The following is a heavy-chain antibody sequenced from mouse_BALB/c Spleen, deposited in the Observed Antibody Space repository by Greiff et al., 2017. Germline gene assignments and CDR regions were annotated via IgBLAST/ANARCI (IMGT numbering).Heavy chain of an antibody. D-gene: IGHD2-4*01. CDR1: GYSITSDYA. CDR3: ASSDYFFYFDY. V-gene: IGHV3-2*02. Sequence: DVKLQESGPGLVKPSQSLSLTCTVTGYSITSDYAWNWIRQFPGNKLEWMGYISYSGSTSYNPSLKSRISITRDTSKNQFFLQLNSVTTEDTATYYCASSDYFFYFDYWGQGTTLTVSS. CDR2: ISYSGST. J-gene: IGHJ2*01.